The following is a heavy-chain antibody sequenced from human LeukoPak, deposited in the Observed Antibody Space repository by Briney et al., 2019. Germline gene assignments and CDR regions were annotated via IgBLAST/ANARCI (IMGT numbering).Heavy chain of an antibody. CDR3: ARDPTYLDYYGMDV. Sequence: GGSLRLSCAASRFTFSNYAMSWVRQAPGKGLEWVAVISYDGSNKYYADSVKGRFTISRDNSKNTLYLQMNSLRAEDTAVYYCARDPTYLDYYGMDVWGQGTTVTVSS. D-gene: IGHD2-8*01. V-gene: IGHV3-30-3*01. CDR1: RFTFSNYA. J-gene: IGHJ6*02. CDR2: ISYDGSNK.